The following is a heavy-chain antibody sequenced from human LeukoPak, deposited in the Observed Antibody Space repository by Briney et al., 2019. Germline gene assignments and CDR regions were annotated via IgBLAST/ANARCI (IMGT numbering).Heavy chain of an antibody. CDR2: ISSSGSTI. V-gene: IGHV3-48*03. D-gene: IGHD4-17*01. CDR1: GFTFSSYE. Sequence: GGSLRLSCAASGFTFSSYEMNWFRQAPGKGLEWVSYISSSGSTIYYADSVKGRFTISRDNAKSSLYLQMNSLRAEDTAVYYCARDFNGDFNFDYWGQGTLVTVSS. CDR3: ARDFNGDFNFDY. J-gene: IGHJ4*02.